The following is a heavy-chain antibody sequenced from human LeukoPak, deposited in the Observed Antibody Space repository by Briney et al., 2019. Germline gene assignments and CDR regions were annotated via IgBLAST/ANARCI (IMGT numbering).Heavy chain of an antibody. J-gene: IGHJ6*02. D-gene: IGHD6-13*01. CDR3: ARDIIRSRQQLPPTYYYGMDV. V-gene: IGHV1-18*01. CDR2: ISAYNGNT. Sequence: GASVKVSCKTFGYSFTSYGISWVRQAPGQGLEWMGWISAYNGNTNYAQKLQGRVTMTTDTSTSTAYMELRSLRSDDTAVYYCARDIIRSRQQLPPTYYYGMDVWGQGTTVTVSS. CDR1: GYSFTSYG.